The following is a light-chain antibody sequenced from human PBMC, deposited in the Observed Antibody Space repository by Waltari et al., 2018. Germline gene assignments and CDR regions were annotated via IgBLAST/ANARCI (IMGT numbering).Light chain of an antibody. CDR2: WAS. V-gene: IGKV4-1*01. Sequence: DFVMTQSPDSLAVSLGERATINCKCSRSVLYSSNEKNYLAWYQQKPGQPPKLLIYWASARESGVPDRFSGSGSGTDFTLTISSLQAEDVAVYYCQQYYSAPLTFGGGTKVEIK. CDR3: QQYYSAPLT. J-gene: IGKJ4*01. CDR1: RSVLYSSNEKNY.